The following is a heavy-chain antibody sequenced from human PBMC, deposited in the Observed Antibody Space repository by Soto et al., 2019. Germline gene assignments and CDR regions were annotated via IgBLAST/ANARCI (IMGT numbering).Heavy chain of an antibody. V-gene: IGHV1-18*01. Sequence: QDQLVQSGAEVKKPGASVTVSCKASGYSFTNYGVTWVRQAPGQGLEWMGWISAFNGNTHYAQNLQGRVTMTTDASTSTAYMALRSLRSDDTAVYYCARDRGVAPPVAGNTHYYYDMDVWGKGTTVTVSS. D-gene: IGHD6-19*01. CDR3: ARDRGVAPPVAGNTHYYYDMDV. CDR1: GYSFTNYG. J-gene: IGHJ6*03. CDR2: ISAFNGNT.